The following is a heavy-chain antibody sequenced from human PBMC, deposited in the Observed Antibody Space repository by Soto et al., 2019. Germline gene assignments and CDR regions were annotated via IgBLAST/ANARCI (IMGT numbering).Heavy chain of an antibody. CDR1: GYTFTGYY. Sequence: ASVKVSCKASGYTFTGYYMRWVRQAPGQGLEWMGWINPNSGGTNYAQKFQGRVTMTRDTSISTAYMELSRLRSDDTAVYYCARDHYRFWSGYYYYYGMDVWGQGTTVTVP. CDR2: INPNSGGT. CDR3: ARDHYRFWSGYYYYYGMDV. V-gene: IGHV1-2*02. J-gene: IGHJ6*02. D-gene: IGHD3-3*01.